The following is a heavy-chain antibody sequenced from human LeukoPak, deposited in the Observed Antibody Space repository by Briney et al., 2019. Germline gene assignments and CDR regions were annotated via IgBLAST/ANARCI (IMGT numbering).Heavy chain of an antibody. J-gene: IGHJ4*02. CDR2: IYYSGST. CDR1: GGSISSYY. V-gene: IGHV4-59*08. CDR3: ARYSGYDLYYFDY. Sequence: SETLSLTCTVSGGSISSYYWSWIRQPPGKGLEWIGYIYYSGSTNYNPSLKNRVTISVDTSRNQFSLKLSSVTAADTAVYYCARYSGYDLYYFDYWGQGTLVTVSS. D-gene: IGHD5-12*01.